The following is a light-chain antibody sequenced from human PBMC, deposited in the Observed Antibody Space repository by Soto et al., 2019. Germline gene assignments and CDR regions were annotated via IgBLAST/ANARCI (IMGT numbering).Light chain of an antibody. J-gene: IGKJ1*01. CDR2: WAS. Sequence: DIVMTQSPDSLAVSLGERATINCKSSQSLFYSSNNKDYLAWYQQKPGQPPRLLIYWASTRESGVPERFRGSGSGTDSTLTVSSLQAEDVAVYYCQQYFSTPWTFGQGTKVEIK. CDR3: QQYFSTPWT. V-gene: IGKV4-1*01. CDR1: QSLFYSSNNKDY.